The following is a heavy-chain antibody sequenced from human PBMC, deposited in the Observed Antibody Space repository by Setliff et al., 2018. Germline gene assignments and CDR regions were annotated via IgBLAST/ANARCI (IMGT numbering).Heavy chain of an antibody. Sequence: SETLSLTCTVSGGSISSYYWSWIRQHPGKGLEWIGYIYYSGSTNYNPSLKSLVTISVDTSKNQFSLQLSSVTAAETAVYYCATLSRMTGYSGWFDPWGQGTLVTVSS. J-gene: IGHJ5*02. CDR2: IYYSGST. CDR3: ATLSRMTGYSGWFDP. CDR1: GGSISSYY. V-gene: IGHV4-59*12. D-gene: IGHD3-9*01.